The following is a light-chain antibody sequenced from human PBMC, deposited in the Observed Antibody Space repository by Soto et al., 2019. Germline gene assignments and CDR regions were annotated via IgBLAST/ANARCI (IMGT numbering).Light chain of an antibody. CDR1: QSVSSSY. CDR2: GAS. V-gene: IGKV3-20*01. J-gene: IGKJ4*01. CDR3: QQYGSSPRVT. Sequence: EIVLTQSPGTLSLSPGERATLSCRASQSVSSSYLAWYQQKPGQAPRLLIYGASSRATGIPDRFSGSGSGTDFTLTISSLEPEDLAVYYCQQYGSSPRVTFGGGTKVEIK.